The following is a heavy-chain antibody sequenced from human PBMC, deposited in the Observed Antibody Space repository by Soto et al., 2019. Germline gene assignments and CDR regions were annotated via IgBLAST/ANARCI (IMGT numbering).Heavy chain of an antibody. CDR3: ARGRPQWLAYFDY. CDR2: INHSGST. Sequence: QVQLQQWGAGLLKPSETLSLTCAVYGGSFSGYYWSWIRQPPGKGLERIGEINHSGSTNYNPSLKSRVTISVDTSKNQFSLKLSSVTAADTAVYYCARGRPQWLAYFDYWGQGTLVTVSS. CDR1: GGSFSGYY. V-gene: IGHV4-34*01. J-gene: IGHJ4*02. D-gene: IGHD6-19*01.